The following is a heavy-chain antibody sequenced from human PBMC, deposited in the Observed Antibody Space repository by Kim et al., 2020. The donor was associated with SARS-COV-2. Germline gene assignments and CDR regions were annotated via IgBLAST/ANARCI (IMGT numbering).Heavy chain of an antibody. Sequence: SVKVSCKASGGTFSSYAISWVRQAPGQGLEWMGGIIPIFGTANYAQKFQGRVTITADESTSTAYMELSSLRSEDTAVYYCARTYYYDSSGYSTLGYWGQGTLVTVSS. D-gene: IGHD3-22*01. CDR1: GGTFSSYA. CDR3: ARTYYYDSSGYSTLGY. V-gene: IGHV1-69*13. J-gene: IGHJ4*02. CDR2: IIPIFGTA.